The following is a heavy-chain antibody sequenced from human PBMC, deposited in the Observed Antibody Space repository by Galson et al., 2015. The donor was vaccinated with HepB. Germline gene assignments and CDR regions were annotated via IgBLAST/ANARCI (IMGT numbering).Heavy chain of an antibody. J-gene: IGHJ6*02. CDR3: ARDLYYDSSGLPYYYYGMDV. Sequence: SLRLSCAASGFTFSSYWMSWVRQAPGKGLEWVANIKQDGSEKYYVDSVKGRFTISRDNAKNSLYLQMNSLRAEDTAVYYCARDLYYDSSGLPYYYYGMDVWGQGTTVTVSS. CDR2: IKQDGSEK. CDR1: GFTFSSYW. D-gene: IGHD3-22*01. V-gene: IGHV3-7*03.